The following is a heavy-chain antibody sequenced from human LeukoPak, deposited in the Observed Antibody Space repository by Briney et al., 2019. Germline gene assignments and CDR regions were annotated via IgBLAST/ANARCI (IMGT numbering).Heavy chain of an antibody. J-gene: IGHJ4*02. CDR2: ISGSGGST. CDR3: AKEGTYYYDSSGYYRRFEWRPSFDY. Sequence: GGSLRLSCAASGFTFSSYAMSWVRQAPGKGLEWVSAISGSGGSTYYADSVKGRFTISRDNSKNTLYLQMNSLRAEDTAVEYWAKEGTYYYDSSGYYRRFEWRPSFDYWGQGTLVTVSS. V-gene: IGHV3-23*01. D-gene: IGHD3-22*01. CDR1: GFTFSSYA.